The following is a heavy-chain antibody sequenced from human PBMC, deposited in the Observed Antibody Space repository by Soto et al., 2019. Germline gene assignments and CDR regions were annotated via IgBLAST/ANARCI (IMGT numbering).Heavy chain of an antibody. Sequence: QLQLGQSGAEVKKPGASVKFSCKASGYTFPSLDFNWGRQPTGQGLEWMGWMNPNSGNTGYAQKFQGRVTMTRNTSMSTAYMELSSLRSEDTAVYYCARERSAAGTGWFDPWGQGTLVTVSS. CDR3: ARERSAAGTGWFDP. CDR2: MNPNSGNT. D-gene: IGHD6-13*01. V-gene: IGHV1-8*01. CDR1: GYTFPSLD. J-gene: IGHJ5*02.